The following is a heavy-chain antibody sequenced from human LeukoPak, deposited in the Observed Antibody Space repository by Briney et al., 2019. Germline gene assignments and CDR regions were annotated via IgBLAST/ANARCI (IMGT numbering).Heavy chain of an antibody. D-gene: IGHD6-19*01. J-gene: IGHJ4*02. CDR3: ARMGLGWSPSGY. CDR2: ISSSSSYI. V-gene: IGHV3-21*01. Sequence: GGSLRLSGAASGFTFSSYIMNWVRQAPGKGLEWVTSISSSSSYIYYADSVKGRFTISRDNAKNSLYLQMNSLRAEDTAVYYCARMGLGWSPSGYWGQGTLVTVSS. CDR1: GFTFSSYI.